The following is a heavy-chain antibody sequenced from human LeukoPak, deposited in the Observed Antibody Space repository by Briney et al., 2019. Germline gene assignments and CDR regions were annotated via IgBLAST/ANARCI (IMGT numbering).Heavy chain of an antibody. CDR2: IYSSGST. D-gene: IGHD3-22*01. CDR1: GGSINSYY. V-gene: IGHV4-4*07. J-gene: IGHJ3*02. Sequence: SETLSLTCTVSGGSINSYYWSWIRQPAGKGLEWIGRIYSSGSTNYNPSLKSRVTMSVDTSKNQFSLKLSSVTAADTAVYYCARDRRYYDSSGYPPDAFDIWGQGTMVTVSS. CDR3: ARDRRYYDSSGYPPDAFDI.